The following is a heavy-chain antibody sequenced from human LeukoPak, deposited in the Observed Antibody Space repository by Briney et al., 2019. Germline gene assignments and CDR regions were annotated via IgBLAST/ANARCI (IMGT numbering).Heavy chain of an antibody. CDR3: ARERRILDAFDI. V-gene: IGHV4-30-4*08. CDR1: GGSISSGDYY. CDR2: IYYSGST. D-gene: IGHD2/OR15-2a*01. Sequence: SQTLSLTCTVSGGSISSGDYYWSWIRQPPGKGLEWIGYIYYSGSTYYNPSLKSRVTISVDTSKNQFSLKLSSVTAADTAVYYCARERRILDAFDIWGQGTMVTVSS. J-gene: IGHJ3*02.